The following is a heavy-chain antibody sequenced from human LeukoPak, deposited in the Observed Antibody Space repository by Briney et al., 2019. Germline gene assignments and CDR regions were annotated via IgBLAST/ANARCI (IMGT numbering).Heavy chain of an antibody. V-gene: IGHV4-61*02. CDR3: ASTTRVAPDGRAEYFQH. D-gene: IGHD5-12*01. Sequence: PSQTLSLTCTVSGGSITSGVYYWAWIRQPAGKALEWIGRIDTSGGTNQNPSLKSRVTISRDTSKNQFFLKLTSVTAADTAVYYCASTTRVAPDGRAEYFQHWGQGTLGIVSS. CDR2: IDTSGGT. J-gene: IGHJ1*01. CDR1: GGSITSGVYY.